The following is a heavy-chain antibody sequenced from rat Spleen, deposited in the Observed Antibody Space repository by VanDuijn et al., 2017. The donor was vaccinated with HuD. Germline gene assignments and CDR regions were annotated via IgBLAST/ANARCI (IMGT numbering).Heavy chain of an antibody. CDR1: GFTFSDYY. V-gene: IGHV5-25*01. CDR2: ISSGGGDT. CDR3: VRQDTSGYSNWFTY. J-gene: IGHJ3*01. Sequence: EVQLVESDGGLVQPGRSLKLSCAASGFTFSDYYMAWVRQAPTKGLEWVASISSGGGDTYYAESVEGRFTISRDNVKSTLYLQMDSLRSEDTATFYCVRQDTSGYSNWFTYWGQGTLVTVSS. D-gene: IGHD4-3*01.